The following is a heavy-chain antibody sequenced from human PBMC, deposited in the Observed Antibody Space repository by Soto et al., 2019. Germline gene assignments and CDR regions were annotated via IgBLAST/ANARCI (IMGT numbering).Heavy chain of an antibody. J-gene: IGHJ6*02. V-gene: IGHV4-61*01. Sequence: SETLSLTCTVSGGSVSSGSYYWSWIRQPPGKGLEWIGYIYYSGSTNYNPSLKSRVTISVDTSKNQFSLKLSSVTAADTAVYYCARDRVGDTAPRWGMDVWGQGTTVTVSS. CDR1: GGSVSSGSYY. CDR2: IYYSGST. CDR3: ARDRVGDTAPRWGMDV. D-gene: IGHD5-18*01.